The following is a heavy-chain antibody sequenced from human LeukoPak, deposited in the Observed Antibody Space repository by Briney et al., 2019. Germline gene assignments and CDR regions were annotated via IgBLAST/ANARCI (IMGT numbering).Heavy chain of an antibody. D-gene: IGHD3-22*01. J-gene: IGHJ4*02. CDR1: GYSISDYY. CDR3: AWKYYYDTSGYFYVDS. Sequence: SSETLSLTFTVSGYSISDYYWGWIRQPRGKGPGWIWSIYHSERTYYNPSLKSRVTISGDTSRNQFSLKLSSVTAADTAVYYCAWKYYYDTSGYFYVDSWGQGTLVTVSS. V-gene: IGHV4-38-2*02. CDR2: IYHSERT.